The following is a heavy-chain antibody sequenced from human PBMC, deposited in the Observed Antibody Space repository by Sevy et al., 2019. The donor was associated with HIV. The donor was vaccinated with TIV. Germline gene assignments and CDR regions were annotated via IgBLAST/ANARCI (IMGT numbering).Heavy chain of an antibody. CDR1: GFTVNDKY. D-gene: IGHD6-19*01. CDR2: IFSSGST. J-gene: IGHJ4*02. Sequence: GGSLRLSCAISGFTVNDKYIIWVRQAPGKGLEWVSVIFSSGSTYYADSAKGRFTISRDNSKTTVYLQMNSVRAEETAVYYCVSLFLSYRSGWSYFDYWGQGTLLTVSS. V-gene: IGHV3-66*02. CDR3: VSLFLSYRSGWSYFDY.